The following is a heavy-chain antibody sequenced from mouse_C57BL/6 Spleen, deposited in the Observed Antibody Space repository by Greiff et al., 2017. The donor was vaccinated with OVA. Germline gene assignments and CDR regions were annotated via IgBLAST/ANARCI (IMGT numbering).Heavy chain of an antibody. Sequence: VKLVESGAELVRPGASVKLSCKASGYTFTDYYINWVKQRPGQGLEWIARIYPGSGNTYYNEKFKGKATLTAEKSSSTAYMQLSSLTSEDSAVYFCARDGYYVDYWGQGTTLTVSS. CDR2: IYPGSGNT. V-gene: IGHV1-76*01. CDR3: ARDGYYVDY. CDR1: GYTFTDYY. J-gene: IGHJ2*01. D-gene: IGHD2-3*01.